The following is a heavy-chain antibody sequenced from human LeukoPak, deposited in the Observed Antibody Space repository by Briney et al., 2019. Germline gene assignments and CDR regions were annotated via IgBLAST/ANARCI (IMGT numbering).Heavy chain of an antibody. CDR2: IKQDGSEK. CDR1: GFTFSSYW. J-gene: IGHJ4*02. D-gene: IGHD3-22*01. V-gene: IGHV3-7*03. CDR3: ARDRGDYYDSSGFVHYFDY. Sequence: PGGSLRLSCAASGFTFSSYWMSWVRQAPGKGLEWVANIKQDGSEKYYVDSVKGRFTISRDNAKNSLYLQMNSLRAEDTAVYYCARDRGDYYDSSGFVHYFDYWGQGTLVTVSS.